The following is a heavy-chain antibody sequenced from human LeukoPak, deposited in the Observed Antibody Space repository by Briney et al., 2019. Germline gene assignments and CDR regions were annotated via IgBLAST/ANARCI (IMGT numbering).Heavy chain of an antibody. CDR3: ARVDWGQRFGGAIDI. Sequence: PGGSLRLSCAASGFTFSSYAMSWVRQAPGKGLEWVSSISDNSYWIYYADSVEGRFIISRDNAKNSLYLQMNSLRAEDTAVYYCARVDWGQRFGGAIDIWGQGTMVIVSS. CDR2: ISDNSYWI. J-gene: IGHJ3*02. V-gene: IGHV3-21*01. D-gene: IGHD2-15*01. CDR1: GFTFSSYA.